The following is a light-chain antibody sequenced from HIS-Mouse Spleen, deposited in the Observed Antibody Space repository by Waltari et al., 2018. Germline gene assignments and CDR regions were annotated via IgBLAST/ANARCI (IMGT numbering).Light chain of an antibody. J-gene: IGLJ1*01. CDR2: EVS. V-gene: IGLV2-18*02. CDR3: SSYTSSSTV. CDR1: SSDFASHNL. Sequence: QSALTHPPSVSGSPGQSVTISCPGTSSDFASHNLFSWYQQPPGTAPKLMIYEVSNRPSGVPDRFSGSKSGNTASLTISGLQAEDEADYYCSSYTSSSTVFGTGTKVTVL.